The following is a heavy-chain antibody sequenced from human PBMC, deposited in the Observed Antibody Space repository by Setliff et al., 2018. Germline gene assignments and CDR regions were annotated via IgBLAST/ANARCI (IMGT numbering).Heavy chain of an antibody. J-gene: IGHJ4*02. Sequence: ETLSLTCAVSANTLSTSYYWGWVRQPPGKGLEWIGDIYKGGSTYYNPSLRSRVTLSVDTTKNQFSLKLTSMTAADTAVYFCARHLLVQGTYHFDYWGQGSPVTVSS. V-gene: IGHV4-38-2*01. CDR3: ARHLLVQGTYHFDY. CDR1: ANTLSTSYY. D-gene: IGHD3-10*01. CDR2: IYKGGST.